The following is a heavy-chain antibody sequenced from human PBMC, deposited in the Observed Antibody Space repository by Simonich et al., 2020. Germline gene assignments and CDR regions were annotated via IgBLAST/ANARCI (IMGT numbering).Heavy chain of an antibody. J-gene: IGHJ4*02. V-gene: IGHV1-69-2*01. CDR2: GDPEEGET. CDR1: GYTFTDYY. CDR3: ATDTYSSSWYGGGVY. D-gene: IGHD6-13*01. Sequence: EVQLVQSGAEVKKPGATVKISCKVSGYTFTDYYMHWVQQAPGKGLECMGIGDPEEGETIYAEKFQGRVTITADTSTDTAYMELSSLRSEDTAVYYCATDTYSSSWYGGGVYWGQGTLVTVSS.